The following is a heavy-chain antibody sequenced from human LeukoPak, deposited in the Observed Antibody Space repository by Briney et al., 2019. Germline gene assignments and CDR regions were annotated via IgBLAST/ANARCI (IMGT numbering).Heavy chain of an antibody. J-gene: IGHJ6*03. Sequence: PGGSLRLSCVASGFIFSSYWMSWVRQAPGKGLEWVANINQDGSEKYYVDSVKGRFTISRDNARNSLYLQMNSLRAEDTAVYYCVRDMTDYFYYYYMDVWGKGTTVTISS. CDR1: GFIFSSYW. D-gene: IGHD3-16*01. CDR2: INQDGSEK. CDR3: VRDMTDYFYYYYMDV. V-gene: IGHV3-7*01.